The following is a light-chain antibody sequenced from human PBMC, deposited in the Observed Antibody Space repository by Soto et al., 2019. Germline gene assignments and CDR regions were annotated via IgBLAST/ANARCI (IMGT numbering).Light chain of an antibody. Sequence: EIVLTQSPGTLSLSPGERATLSCGASQSVSGSYLAWYQQKPGLAPRLLMYDAFSRATGIPDRFSGSGSGTDFTLTISRLEPEDFAVYYCQHYGTSPRTFGQGTKVDIK. CDR2: DAF. J-gene: IGKJ1*01. CDR3: QHYGTSPRT. CDR1: QSVSGSY. V-gene: IGKV3D-20*01.